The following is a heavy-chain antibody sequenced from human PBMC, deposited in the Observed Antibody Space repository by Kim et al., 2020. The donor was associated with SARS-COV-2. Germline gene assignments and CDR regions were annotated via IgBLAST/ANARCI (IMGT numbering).Heavy chain of an antibody. D-gene: IGHD5-12*01. J-gene: IGHJ4*02. Sequence: SADAVKGRFTISRDNSKNTLYLQMNSRRAEDTAVYYCAKLYSGYESHFDYWGQGTLVTVSS. V-gene: IGHV3-23*01. CDR3: AKLYSGYESHFDY.